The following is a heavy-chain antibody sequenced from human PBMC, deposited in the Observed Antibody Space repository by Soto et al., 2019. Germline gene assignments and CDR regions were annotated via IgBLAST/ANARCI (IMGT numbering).Heavy chain of an antibody. V-gene: IGHV1-3*01. CDR2: INAGNGNT. Sequence: ASVKVSCKASGYTFTSYAMHWVRQAPGQRLEWMGWINAGNGNTKYSQKFQGRVTITRDTSASTAYMELSSLRSEDTAVYYCAREGGYCSGGSCYYYYYMDVWGKGTTVTVSS. D-gene: IGHD2-15*01. J-gene: IGHJ6*03. CDR3: AREGGYCSGGSCYYYYYMDV. CDR1: GYTFTSYA.